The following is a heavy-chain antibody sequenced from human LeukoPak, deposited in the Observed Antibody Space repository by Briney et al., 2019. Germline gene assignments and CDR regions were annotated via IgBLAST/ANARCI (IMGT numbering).Heavy chain of an antibody. CDR2: IKQDGTVQ. CDR3: ARASSRGGYCKSTSCSYFFDS. V-gene: IGHV3-7*01. Sequence: GGSLRLSCAASGTTFSYYWMSWVRQAPGTGLEWVANIKQDGTVQYYLDSVRGRFTISRDNGKNSLYLQMNKLRADDTAVYYCARASSRGGYCKSTSCSYFFDSWGQGTLVTVSS. CDR1: GTTFSYYW. D-gene: IGHD2-2*01. J-gene: IGHJ4*02.